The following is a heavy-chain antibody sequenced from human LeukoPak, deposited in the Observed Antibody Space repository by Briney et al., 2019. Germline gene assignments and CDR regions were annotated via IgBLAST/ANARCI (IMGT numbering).Heavy chain of an antibody. CDR1: GFTFSSYA. V-gene: IGHV3-23*01. CDR3: SKYYSVDC. Sequence: GGSLRLSCAASGFTFSSYAMSWVRQAPGKGLEWVSAISGSGGSTYYADSVRGRFTISRDNSKNTAYLQMKNLSTKVTDVYYCSKYYSVDCCGQGTLVTVSS. CDR2: ISGSGGST. J-gene: IGHJ4*02. D-gene: IGHD2-15*01.